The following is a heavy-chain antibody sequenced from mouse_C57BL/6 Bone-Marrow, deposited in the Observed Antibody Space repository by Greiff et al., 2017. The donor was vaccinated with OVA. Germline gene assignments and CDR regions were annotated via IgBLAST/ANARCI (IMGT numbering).Heavy chain of an antibody. CDR3: AREGLRAVDY. Sequence: EVKLEESGGGLVKPGGSLKLSCAASGFTFSSYAMSWVRQTPEKRLEWVATISDGGSYTYYPDNVKGRFTISRDNAKNTLYLQMSHLKSEDTAMYYCAREGLRAVDYWGKGTTLTVSS. V-gene: IGHV5-4*01. J-gene: IGHJ2*01. CDR1: GFTFSSYA. D-gene: IGHD3-1*01. CDR2: ISDGGSYT.